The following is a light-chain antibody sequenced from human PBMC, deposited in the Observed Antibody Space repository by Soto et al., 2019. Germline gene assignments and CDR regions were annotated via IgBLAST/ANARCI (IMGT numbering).Light chain of an antibody. CDR1: QNVGTS. J-gene: IGKJ4*01. CDR2: VAS. CDR3: QQSSSTPQY. V-gene: IGKV1-39*01. Sequence: IPMTQSPSSLSASIGDRVTITCRASQNVGTSLSWSQQKQGKAPKLLINVASTLQSGVPSRFSGSGSGTDFTFASSSLPPGDFENYYSQQSSSTPQYFSGGTRVESK.